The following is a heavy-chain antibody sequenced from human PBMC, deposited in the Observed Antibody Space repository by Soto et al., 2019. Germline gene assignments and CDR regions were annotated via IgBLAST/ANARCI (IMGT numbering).Heavy chain of an antibody. J-gene: IGHJ4*02. CDR2: ISGSGGST. CDR3: AKAGGDYGDHMYYFDY. CDR1: GFTFSSYA. V-gene: IGHV3-23*01. D-gene: IGHD4-17*01. Sequence: GSLRLSCAASGFTFSSYAMSWVRQAPGKGLEWVSAISGSGGSTYYADSVKGRFTISRDNSKNTLYLQMNSLRAEDTAVYYCAKAGGDYGDHMYYFDYWGQGTLVTVSS.